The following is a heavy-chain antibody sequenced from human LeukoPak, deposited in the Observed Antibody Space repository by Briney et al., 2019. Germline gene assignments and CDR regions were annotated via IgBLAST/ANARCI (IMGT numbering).Heavy chain of an antibody. CDR2: IYYSGST. Sequence: SETLSLTCTVSGGSISSYYWSWIRQPPGKGLEWIGYIYYSGSTNYNPSLKSRVTISVDTSKNQFSLKLSSATAADTAVYYCARVYSKKFDYWGQGTLVTVSS. V-gene: IGHV4-59*01. D-gene: IGHD6-13*01. CDR3: ARVYSKKFDY. CDR1: GGSISSYY. J-gene: IGHJ4*02.